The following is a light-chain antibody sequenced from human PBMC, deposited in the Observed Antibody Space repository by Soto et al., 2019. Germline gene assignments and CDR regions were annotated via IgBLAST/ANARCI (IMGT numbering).Light chain of an antibody. CDR2: AAS. V-gene: IGKV1-39*01. CDR1: QTVTSY. CDR3: QQSYSAPFT. Sequence: DVQMTQSPSSLSASVGDSLTLTCRASQTVTSYLNWYQQKPGKAPKLLIYAASTLQSGVPSRFSGSGSGTEFTLTIISLQPEDFATYYCQQSYSAPFTFGPGTKVDFK. J-gene: IGKJ3*01.